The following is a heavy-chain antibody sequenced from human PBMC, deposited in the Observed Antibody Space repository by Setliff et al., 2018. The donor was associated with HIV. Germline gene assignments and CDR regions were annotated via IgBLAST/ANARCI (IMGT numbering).Heavy chain of an antibody. CDR1: GGSISSGGYY. V-gene: IGHV4-31*02. J-gene: IGHJ4*02. CDR2: IYHSGIT. Sequence: PSETLSLTCTVSGGSISSGGYYWSWIRQHPGKGLEWIGYIYHSGITYYNPSLKSRVTISLDTSKNQFSLKLSSVTAADTAVYYCARGIAAAEGYFDYWGQGTLVNRLL. CDR3: ARGIAAAEGYFDY. D-gene: IGHD6-13*01.